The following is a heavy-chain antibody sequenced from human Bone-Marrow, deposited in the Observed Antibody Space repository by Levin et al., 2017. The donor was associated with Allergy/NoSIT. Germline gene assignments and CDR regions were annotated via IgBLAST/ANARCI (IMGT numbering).Heavy chain of an antibody. D-gene: IGHD3-10*01. Sequence: PGGSLRLSCAASGFTFSSYAMSWVRQAPGKGLEWVSAISGSGGATYYADSVKGRFTVSRDNSQNTLYLQMNSLRAEDTAVYYCAREPPLPELWRVFEYWGQGNLVTVSS. J-gene: IGHJ4*02. CDR2: ISGSGGAT. CDR1: GFTFSSYA. V-gene: IGHV3-23*01. CDR3: AREPPLPELWRVFEY.